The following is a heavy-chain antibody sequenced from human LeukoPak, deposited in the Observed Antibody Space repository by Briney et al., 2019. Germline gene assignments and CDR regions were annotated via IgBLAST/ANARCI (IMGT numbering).Heavy chain of an antibody. D-gene: IGHD1-26*01. CDR2: LKTKTDGGTT. CDR1: GFTFSNAW. J-gene: IGHJ6*03. V-gene: IGHV3-15*01. Sequence: GGSLRLSCAASGFTFSNAWMSWVRQAPGKGLEWVGRLKTKTDGGTTDYAAPVKGRFIISRDDSKSTLYLQMNSLKTEDTAVYYCTTVLLVGATGYYYYMDVWGKGTMVTVSS. CDR3: TTVLLVGATGYYYYMDV.